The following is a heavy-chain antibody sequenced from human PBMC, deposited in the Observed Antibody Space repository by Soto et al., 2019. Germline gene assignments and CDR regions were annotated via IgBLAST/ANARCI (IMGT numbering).Heavy chain of an antibody. CDR2: IAGDGGRL. Sequence: EVQLLESGGGLVQPGGSLRLSCAASGFTFNNYAMSWVRQAPEKGLEWVSGIAGDGGRLYYADSVKGRFTISRDNSKNTLYLQMNSLRVEDTAVYYCARWEDAKRLDYWGQGTLVTVSS. D-gene: IGHD1-26*01. CDR1: GFTFNNYA. V-gene: IGHV3-23*01. CDR3: ARWEDAKRLDY. J-gene: IGHJ4*02.